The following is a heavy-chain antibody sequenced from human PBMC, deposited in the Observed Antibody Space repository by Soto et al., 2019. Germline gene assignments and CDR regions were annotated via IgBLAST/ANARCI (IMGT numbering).Heavy chain of an antibody. J-gene: IGHJ5*02. V-gene: IGHV4-39*01. Sequence: QLQESGPGLVKPSETLSLTCTVSGGSISSSSYYWGWIRQPPGKGLEWIGSIYYSGSTYYNPSLKSRVTISVDTSKNQFSLKLSSVTAADTAVYYCARLAAADNWFDPWGQGTLVTVSS. CDR1: GGSISSSSYY. CDR3: ARLAAADNWFDP. D-gene: IGHD6-13*01. CDR2: IYYSGST.